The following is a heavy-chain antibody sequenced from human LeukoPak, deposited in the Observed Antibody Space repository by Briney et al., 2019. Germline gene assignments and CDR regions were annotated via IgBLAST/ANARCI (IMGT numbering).Heavy chain of an antibody. CDR1: GFTFRNAW. Sequence: PGGSLRLSCAASGFTFRNAWMSWVRQAPGKGLVWVSRINSDGTSTSYADSVKGRFTISRDNAKNTLYLQMNSLRAEDTAVYYCARARWGGDSDYWGQGTLVTVSS. CDR3: ARARWGGDSDY. V-gene: IGHV3-74*01. D-gene: IGHD5-24*01. J-gene: IGHJ4*02. CDR2: INSDGTST.